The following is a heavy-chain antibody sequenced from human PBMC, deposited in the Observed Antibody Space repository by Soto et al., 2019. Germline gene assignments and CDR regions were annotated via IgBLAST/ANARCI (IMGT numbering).Heavy chain of an antibody. CDR2: ISGSGGST. CDR3: AKDSLLGMNFGLDYFDY. CDR1: GFTFSSYA. J-gene: IGHJ4*02. V-gene: IGHV3-23*01. Sequence: EVQLLESGGGLVQPGGSLRLSCAASGFTFSSYAMSWVRQAPGKGLEWVSGISGSGGSTYYADSVKGRFSISRDNSKNTLYLQMNSLRAEDTAVYFCAKDSLLGMNFGLDYFDYWGQGTLVTVSS. D-gene: IGHD3-16*01.